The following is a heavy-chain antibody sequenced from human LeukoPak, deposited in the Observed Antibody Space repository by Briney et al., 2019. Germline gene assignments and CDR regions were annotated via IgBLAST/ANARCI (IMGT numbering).Heavy chain of an antibody. CDR3: ATFSWLLFAFDI. CDR1: GYTFTNYA. Sequence: ASVTVSCTASGYTFTNYAMHWVRQAPGQRLEWMGWINAGNGYTKYSQKFQGRVTITRDTSATTAYMELSSLRSEDTAVYYCATFSWLLFAFDIWGQGTMVTVSS. V-gene: IGHV1-3*01. CDR2: INAGNGYT. J-gene: IGHJ3*02. D-gene: IGHD3-3*01.